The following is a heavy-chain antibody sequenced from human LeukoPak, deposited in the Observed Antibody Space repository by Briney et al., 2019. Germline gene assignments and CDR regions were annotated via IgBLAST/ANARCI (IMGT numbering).Heavy chain of an antibody. CDR2: ISYDGSNK. J-gene: IGHJ4*02. D-gene: IGHD3-16*02. CDR1: GFTFSSYA. Sequence: GGSLRLSCAASGFTFSSYAMHWVRQAPGKGPEWVAVISYDGSNKYYADSVKGRFTISRDNSKNTLYLQMNSLRAEDTAVYYCASTFYPLADYWGQGTLVTVSS. V-gene: IGHV3-30-3*01. CDR3: ASTFYPLADY.